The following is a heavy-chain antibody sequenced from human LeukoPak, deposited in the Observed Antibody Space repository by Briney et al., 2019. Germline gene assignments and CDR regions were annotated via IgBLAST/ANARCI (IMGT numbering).Heavy chain of an antibody. CDR3: ARQLRSGGSCYSDY. CDR2: IYYSGST. J-gene: IGHJ4*02. Sequence: PSETLSLTCTVSGGSISSSSYYWGWIRQPPGKGLEWIGSIYYSGSTYYNPSLKSRVTISVDTSKNQFSLKLSSVTAAYTAVYYCARQLRSGGSCYSDYWGQGTLVTVSS. D-gene: IGHD2-15*01. V-gene: IGHV4-39*01. CDR1: GGSISSSSYY.